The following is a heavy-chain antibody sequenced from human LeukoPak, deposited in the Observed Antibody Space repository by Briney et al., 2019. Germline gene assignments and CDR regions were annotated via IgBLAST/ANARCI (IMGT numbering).Heavy chain of an antibody. CDR2: ISSSESTI. V-gene: IGHV3-48*04. J-gene: IGHJ4*02. CDR3: ARVDWELIDGDFDY. CDR1: GFTFSRYS. D-gene: IGHD1-26*01. Sequence: GFLRLSCAASGFTFSRYSMTWVRQAPGKGLEWVSYISSSESTIFYADSVMGRFTISRDNAKNSLYLEMNSLRAEDTAVYYCARVDWELIDGDFDYWGQGTLVAVSS.